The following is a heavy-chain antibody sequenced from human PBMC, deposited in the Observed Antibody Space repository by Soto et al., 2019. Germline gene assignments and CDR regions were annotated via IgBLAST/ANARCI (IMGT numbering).Heavy chain of an antibody. V-gene: IGHV4-59*01. J-gene: IGHJ3*02. CDR1: GGSISSYY. CDR2: IYYSGST. Sequence: QVQLQESGPGLVKPSETLSLTCTVSGGSISSYYWSWIRQPPGKGLEWIGYIYYSGSTNYNPSLKSRVTISVDTSKNQFSLKLSSVTAADTAVYYCARGIEGGYDVGGAFDIWGQGTMVTVSS. D-gene: IGHD5-12*01. CDR3: ARGIEGGYDVGGAFDI.